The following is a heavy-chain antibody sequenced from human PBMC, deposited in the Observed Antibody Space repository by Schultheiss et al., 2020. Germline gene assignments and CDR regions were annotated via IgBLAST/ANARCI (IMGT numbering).Heavy chain of an antibody. V-gene: IGHV4-31*03. CDR2: IYYSGST. Sequence: SETLSLTCTVSGGSISSGGYYWSWIRQHPGKGLEWIGYIYYSGSTYYNPSVKSRVTISVDTSKNPFSLKPSSVTAADTAVYYCARVTQRTQRWLQFVDYWGQGTLVTVSS. CDR3: ARVTQRTQRWLQFVDY. J-gene: IGHJ4*02. CDR1: GGSISSGGYY. D-gene: IGHD5-24*01.